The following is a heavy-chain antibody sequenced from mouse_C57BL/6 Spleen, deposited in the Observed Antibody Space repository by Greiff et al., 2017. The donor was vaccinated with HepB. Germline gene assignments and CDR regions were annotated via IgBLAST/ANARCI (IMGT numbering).Heavy chain of an antibody. CDR3: AREGIYYDYDWYFDV. CDR1: GFTFSDYG. Sequence: EVKLMESGGGLVQPGGSLKLSCAASGFTFSDYGMAWVRQAPRKGPEWVAFISNLAYSIYYADTVTGRFTISRENAKNTLYLEMSSLRSEDTAMYYCAREGIYYDYDWYFDVWGTGTTVTVSS. D-gene: IGHD2-4*01. J-gene: IGHJ1*03. V-gene: IGHV5-15*01. CDR2: ISNLAYSI.